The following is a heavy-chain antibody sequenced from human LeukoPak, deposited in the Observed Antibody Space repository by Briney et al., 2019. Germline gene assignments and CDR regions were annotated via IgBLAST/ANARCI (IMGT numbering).Heavy chain of an antibody. CDR1: GFTPEDYA. CDR2: TLLWNGGI. V-gene: IGHV3-9*02. J-gene: IGHJ4*02. Sequence: SLRLSWVVSGFTPEDYAMHWVRQLAGRGREWASGTLLWNGGIGHADFVRGRFIVSRDKHKHSLYLQMDSLGTEYTGLYYWGKDLASGGLDFWGQGTLVTVSS. CDR3: GKDLASGGLDF.